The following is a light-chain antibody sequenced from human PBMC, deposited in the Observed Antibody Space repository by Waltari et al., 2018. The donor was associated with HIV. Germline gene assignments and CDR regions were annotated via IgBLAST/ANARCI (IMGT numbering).Light chain of an antibody. CDR3: QQYGSSPAT. CDR1: PSVSSSY. V-gene: IGKV3-20*01. J-gene: IGKJ5*01. Sequence: EIVLTQSPGPLSLSPGERATLSCRASPSVSSSYLAWYQQKPGQAPRFLIYGASSRATGIPDRFSGSGSGTDFTLTISRLEPEDFAVYYCQQYGSSPATFGQGTRLEIK. CDR2: GAS.